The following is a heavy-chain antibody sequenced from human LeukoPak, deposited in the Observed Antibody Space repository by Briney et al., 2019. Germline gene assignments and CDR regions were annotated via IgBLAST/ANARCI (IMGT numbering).Heavy chain of an antibody. V-gene: IGHV4-59*12. J-gene: IGHJ3*02. D-gene: IGHD3-3*01. CDR2: IYGSGYT. Sequence: SETLSLTCTVSGGSISGWYWSWIRQPPGKGLEWIGYIYGSGYTNYNPSLKSRVTMSIDTSKNQFSLKLSSVTAADTAVYYCARDQGRFLEWLYAFDIWGQGTMVTVSS. CDR1: GGSISGWY. CDR3: ARDQGRFLEWLYAFDI.